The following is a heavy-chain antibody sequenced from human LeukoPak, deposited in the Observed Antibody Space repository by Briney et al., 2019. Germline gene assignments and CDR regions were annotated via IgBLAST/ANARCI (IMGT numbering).Heavy chain of an antibody. Sequence: ASVKASCKASGYTFTSYDINWVRQATGQGLEWMGWMNPNSGNTGYAQKFQGRVTMTRNTSISTAYMELSSLRSEDTAVYYCARVKSVLSGSGSLYNWFDPWGQGTLVTVSS. CDR3: ARVKSVLSGSGSLYNWFDP. D-gene: IGHD1-26*01. V-gene: IGHV1-8*01. J-gene: IGHJ5*02. CDR2: MNPNSGNT. CDR1: GYTFTSYD.